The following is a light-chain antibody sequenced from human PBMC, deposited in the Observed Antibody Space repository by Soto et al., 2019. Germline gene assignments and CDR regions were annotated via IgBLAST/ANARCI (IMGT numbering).Light chain of an antibody. CDR1: QGISNF. CDR2: DTS. CDR3: QQYLSLPLT. V-gene: IGKV1-33*01. Sequence: DIQMTQSPSSLSASVGDRVTITCQASQGISNFLNWYQQRPGKAPKLLIYDTSNLATGVPSRFSGSGSGTDFTFPISSLQAEDIATYYCQQYLSLPLTFGGGTKVQIK. J-gene: IGKJ4*01.